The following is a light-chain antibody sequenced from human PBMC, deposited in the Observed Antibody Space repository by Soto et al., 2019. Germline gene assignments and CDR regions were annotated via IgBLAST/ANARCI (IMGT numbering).Light chain of an antibody. CDR3: SSYTSNNTLL. CDR2: EVS. J-gene: IGLJ2*01. CDR1: SSDVGGYNY. Sequence: QSALTQPASVSGSPGQSITISCIGTSSDVGGYNYVSWYQQHPGKVPKLMIYEVSNRPSGVSNRFSGSKSGNTASLTISGLQAEDEADYYCSSYTSNNTLLFGGGTKLTVL. V-gene: IGLV2-14*01.